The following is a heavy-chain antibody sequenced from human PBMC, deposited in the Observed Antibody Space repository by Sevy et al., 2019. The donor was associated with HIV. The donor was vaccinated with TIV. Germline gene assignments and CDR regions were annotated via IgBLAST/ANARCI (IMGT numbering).Heavy chain of an antibody. CDR2: ISGLSNYI. J-gene: IGHJ3*02. CDR3: ARRGPSTVYDAFDI. CDR1: GFTFNSFY. V-gene: IGHV3-21*01. D-gene: IGHD4-17*01. Sequence: GSLKISCAASGFTFNSFYMNWVRQAPGKGLEWVSSISGLSNYIFYADSLKGRFTISRDNAKNSLYLQMNSLRVEDTAVYYCARRGPSTVYDAFDIWGQGTMVTVSS.